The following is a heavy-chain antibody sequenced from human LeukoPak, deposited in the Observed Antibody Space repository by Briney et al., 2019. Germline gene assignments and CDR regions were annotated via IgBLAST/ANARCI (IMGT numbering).Heavy chain of an antibody. V-gene: IGHV4-61*01. D-gene: IGHD4-17*01. Sequence: PSETLSLTCAVSGGSISSSNWWSWIRQPPGKGLEWIGYIYYSGSTNYNPSLKSRVTISVDTSKNQFSLKLSSVTAADTAVYYCARVYGDYDGGDAFDIWGQGTMVTVSS. CDR2: IYYSGST. CDR3: ARVYGDYDGGDAFDI. CDR1: GGSISSSNW. J-gene: IGHJ3*02.